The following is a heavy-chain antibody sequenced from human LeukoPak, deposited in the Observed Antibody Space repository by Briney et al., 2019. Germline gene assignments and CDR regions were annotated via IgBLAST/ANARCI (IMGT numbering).Heavy chain of an antibody. CDR1: GYTFTGYY. CDR3: ARQVLGSSWYLYYYYMDV. V-gene: IGHV1-2*02. J-gene: IGHJ6*03. CDR2: INPNSGGT. D-gene: IGHD6-13*01. Sequence: ASVKVTCKASGYTFTGYYMHWVRQAPGQGLEWMGWINPNSGGTNYAQKFQGRVTMTRDTSISTAYMELSRLRSDGTAVYYCARQVLGSSWYLYYYYMDVWGKGTTVTVSS.